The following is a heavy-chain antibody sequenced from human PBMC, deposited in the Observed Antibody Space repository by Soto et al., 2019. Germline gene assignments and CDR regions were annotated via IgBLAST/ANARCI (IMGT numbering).Heavy chain of an antibody. Sequence: GASVKVSCKASGYTFTNYYMHWLRQAPGQGLEWMGWMNPRSGGSKYAQAFQDRVTMTRDASISTAYMEMTSLCHGDTALYSCARSADSTSYPLDLWGPGTLVTVSS. CDR1: GYTFTNYY. CDR3: ARSADSTSYPLDL. V-gene: IGHV1-2*02. CDR2: MNPRSGGS. D-gene: IGHD4-4*01. J-gene: IGHJ5*02.